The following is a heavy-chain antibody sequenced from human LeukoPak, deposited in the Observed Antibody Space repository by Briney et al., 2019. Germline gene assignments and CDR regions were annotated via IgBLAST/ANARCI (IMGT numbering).Heavy chain of an antibody. V-gene: IGHV3-74*01. CDR3: ARDNGGVDY. D-gene: IGHD2-8*01. J-gene: IGHJ4*02. CDR2: INTDGSST. CDR1: GFTFSSYW. Sequence: GGSLRLSCEASGFTFSSYWMHWVRQAPGKGLVWVSHINTDGSSTNYAASVRGRFTVSRDNAKNTLNLQMNSLRVEDTAVYYCARDNGGVDYWGQGTLVTVSS.